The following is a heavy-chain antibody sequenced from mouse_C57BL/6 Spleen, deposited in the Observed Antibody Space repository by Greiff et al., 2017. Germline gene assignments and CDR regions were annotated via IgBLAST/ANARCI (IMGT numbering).Heavy chain of an antibody. CDR2: ILPGSGST. CDR1: GYTFTGYW. Sequence: VQLVESGAELVKPGASVKLSCKASGYTFTGYWIAWVKQTPGNGLEWIGEILPGSGSTNYKEKLKGKATITADTATNTAYLQLSSLTTEDTAIYYCARRDYDSSYDFAYWGQGTLVTVAA. J-gene: IGHJ3*01. D-gene: IGHD1-1*01. V-gene: IGHV1-9*01. CDR3: ARRDYDSSYDFAY.